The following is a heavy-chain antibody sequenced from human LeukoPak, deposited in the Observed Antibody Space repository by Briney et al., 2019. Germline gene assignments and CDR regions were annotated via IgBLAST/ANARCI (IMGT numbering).Heavy chain of an antibody. D-gene: IGHD3-22*01. J-gene: IGHJ5*02. CDR2: AYYNGET. V-gene: IGHV4-39*07. CDR3: ARDSRYDSSGHAP. CDR1: GVSIISDSYY. Sequence: SETLSLTCTVSGVSIISDSYYWAWIRQPPGKGLEWIGSAYYNGETYYNPSLKSRVTISVDTSKSQFSLKLSSVTAADTAVYFCARDSRYDSSGHAPWGQGSLVTVSS.